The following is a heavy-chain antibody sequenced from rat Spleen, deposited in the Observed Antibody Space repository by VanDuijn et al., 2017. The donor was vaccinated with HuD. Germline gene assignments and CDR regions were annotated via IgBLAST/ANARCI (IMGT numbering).Heavy chain of an antibody. D-gene: IGHD1-11*01. V-gene: IGHV5S10*01. Sequence: EVQLVESGGGLVQPGNSLKLSCAASGFTFSDYAMAWVRQSPKKGLEWVAIIIYDGSSTYYRDSVKGRFTISSDNAKSTLYLQMDSMRSEDTATYYCATQDYGGYSERPFAYWGQGTLVTVSS. CDR2: IIYDGSST. J-gene: IGHJ3*01. CDR3: ATQDYGGYSERPFAY. CDR1: GFTFSDYA.